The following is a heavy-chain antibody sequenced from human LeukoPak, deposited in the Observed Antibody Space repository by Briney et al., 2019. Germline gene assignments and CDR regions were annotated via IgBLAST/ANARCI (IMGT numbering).Heavy chain of an antibody. CDR1: GFTFSNYA. J-gene: IGHJ4*02. Sequence: PGGFLRLSCAASGFTFSNYAMHWVRQAPGKGLEWVALISYDGINKYYADSVKGRFTISRDNSKNTLYLLMHSLRPEDTAVYYCAREAYDSSAYYFDYWGQGALVTVSS. CDR2: ISYDGINK. CDR3: AREAYDSSAYYFDY. D-gene: IGHD3-22*01. V-gene: IGHV3-30-3*01.